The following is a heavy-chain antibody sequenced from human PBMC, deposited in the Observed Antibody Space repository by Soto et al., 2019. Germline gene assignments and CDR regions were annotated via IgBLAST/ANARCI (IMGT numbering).Heavy chain of an antibody. CDR1: GGTFSTYI. CDR3: ERDRITTRGDAFDL. D-gene: IGHD3-3*01. J-gene: IGHJ3*01. V-gene: IGHV1-69*08. Sequence: QVQLVQSGAEVRKPGSSVKVSCKAPGGTFSTYIISWVRQAPGQGLEWMGRIIPTPDITNYAQKIQGRITVTADRSTSTAYMELTSLKSEDTGVYYCERDRITTRGDAFDLWGQGTMVTVSS. CDR2: IIPTPDIT.